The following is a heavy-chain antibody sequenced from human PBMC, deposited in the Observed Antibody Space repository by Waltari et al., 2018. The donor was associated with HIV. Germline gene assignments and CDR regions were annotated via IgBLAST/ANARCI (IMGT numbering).Heavy chain of an antibody. D-gene: IGHD3-10*01. CDR1: GFTFRRFA. V-gene: IGHV3-23*01. Sequence: EVQLLESGGGLVQPGGSLRRSCAASGFTFRRFAMSWVRPGPGKGLEYVSLISGSGGTTYYTDSVKGRFTISRDNSKNTLFLQMNSLRAEDTAVYYCAKTTKISMVRGVYDYWGQGTLVTVSS. CDR2: ISGSGGTT. J-gene: IGHJ4*02. CDR3: AKTTKISMVRGVYDY.